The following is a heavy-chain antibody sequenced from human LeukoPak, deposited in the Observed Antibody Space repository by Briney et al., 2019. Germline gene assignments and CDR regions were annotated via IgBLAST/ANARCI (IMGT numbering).Heavy chain of an antibody. V-gene: IGHV3-30*03. CDR1: GFTFSAYG. D-gene: IGHD6-19*01. Sequence: GGSLRLSCAASGFTFSAYGMHWVRQAPGKGLEWVAVISNDGSNKLYADSVKGRYSISRDNSKNTLYLQTNSLRAEDTALYYCARGLTAVAGTEGFDPWGQGTLVTVSS. CDR2: ISNDGSNK. CDR3: ARGLTAVAGTEGFDP. J-gene: IGHJ5*02.